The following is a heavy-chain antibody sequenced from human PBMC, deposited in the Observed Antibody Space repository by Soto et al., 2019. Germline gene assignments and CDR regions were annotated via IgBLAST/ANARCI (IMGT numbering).Heavy chain of an antibody. CDR2: IKQDGSEK. J-gene: IGHJ1*01. Sequence: GGSLRLSCAASGFTFSSYWMSWVRQAPGKGLEWVANIKQDGSEKYYVDSVKGRFTISRDNAKNSLYLQMNSLRAEDTAVYYCARDGPSMITFGGVTAEYFQHWGQGTLVTVSS. V-gene: IGHV3-7*01. CDR1: GFTFSSYW. CDR3: ARDGPSMITFGGVTAEYFQH. D-gene: IGHD3-16*01.